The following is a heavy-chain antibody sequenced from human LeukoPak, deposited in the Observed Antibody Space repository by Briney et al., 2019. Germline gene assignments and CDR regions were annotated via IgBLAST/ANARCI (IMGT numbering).Heavy chain of an antibody. J-gene: IGHJ3*02. CDR2: ISSSSSTI. CDR1: GFTFSSYS. D-gene: IGHD3-22*01. V-gene: IGHV3-48*04. Sequence: GGSLRLSCAASGFTFSSYSMNWVRQAPGKGLEWVSYISSSSSTIYYADSVKGRFTISRDNAKNPLYLQMNSLRAEDTAVYYCAKDRGYHYDSSGYYRMDAFDIWGQGTMVTVSS. CDR3: AKDRGYHYDSSGYYRMDAFDI.